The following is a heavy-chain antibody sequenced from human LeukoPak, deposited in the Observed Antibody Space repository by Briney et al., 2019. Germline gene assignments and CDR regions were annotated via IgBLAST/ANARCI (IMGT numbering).Heavy chain of an antibody. D-gene: IGHD2-2*01. J-gene: IGHJ6*02. V-gene: IGHV5-51*01. CDR3: ARSGYCSSTSCYGYYYYYGMDA. CDR2: IYPGDSDT. Sequence: GESLKISCKGSGYSFTSYWIGWVRQMPGKGLEWMGIIYPGDSDTRYSPSFQGQVTISADKSISTAYLQWSSLKASDTAMYYCARSGYCSSTSCYGYYYYYGMDAWGQGTTVTVSS. CDR1: GYSFTSYW.